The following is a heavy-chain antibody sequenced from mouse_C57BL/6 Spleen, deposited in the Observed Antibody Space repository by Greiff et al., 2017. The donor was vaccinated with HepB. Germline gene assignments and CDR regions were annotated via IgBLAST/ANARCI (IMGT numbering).Heavy chain of an antibody. J-gene: IGHJ2*01. V-gene: IGHV1-82*01. Sequence: VKLQESGPELVKPGASVKISCKASGYAFSSSRMNWVKQRPGKGLEWIGRIYPGDGDTNYNGKFKGKATLTADKSSSTAYMQLSSLTSEDSAVYFCARRGNYYDGRFDYWGQGTTRTVSS. CDR3: ARRGNYYDGRFDY. CDR1: GYAFSSSR. D-gene: IGHD1-1*01. CDR2: IYPGDGDT.